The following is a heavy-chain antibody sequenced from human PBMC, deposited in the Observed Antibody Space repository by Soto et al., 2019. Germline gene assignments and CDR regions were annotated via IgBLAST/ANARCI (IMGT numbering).Heavy chain of an antibody. Sequence: GGSLRLSCAASGFTFSSYAMSWVRQAPGKGLEWVSAISGSGGSTYYADSVKGRFTISRDNSKNTLYLQMNSLRAEDTAVYYCAKRGSSASYYYYYYMDVWGKGTTVTVSS. J-gene: IGHJ6*03. D-gene: IGHD6-6*01. CDR3: AKRGSSASYYYYYYMDV. CDR2: ISGSGGST. CDR1: GFTFSSYA. V-gene: IGHV3-23*01.